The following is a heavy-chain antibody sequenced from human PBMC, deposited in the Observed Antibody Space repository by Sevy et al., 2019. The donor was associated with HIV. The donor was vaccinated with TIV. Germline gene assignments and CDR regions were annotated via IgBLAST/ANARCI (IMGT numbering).Heavy chain of an antibody. D-gene: IGHD4-17*01. J-gene: IGHJ4*02. CDR1: GFTFSSYS. Sequence: GGSLRLSCAASGFTFSSYSMNWVRQAPGKGLEWVSSISSSSSYIYYADSVKGRFTISRDNAKNSLYLQRNSLRAEDTAVYYCARDRRYGDYAVYWGQGTLVTVSS. V-gene: IGHV3-21*01. CDR3: ARDRRYGDYAVY. CDR2: ISSSSSYI.